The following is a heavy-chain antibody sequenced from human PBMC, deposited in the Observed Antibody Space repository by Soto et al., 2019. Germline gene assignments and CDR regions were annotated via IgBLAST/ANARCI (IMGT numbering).Heavy chain of an antibody. V-gene: IGHV3-21*01. CDR2: ISSSGSFM. D-gene: IGHD1-7*01. J-gene: IGHJ5*01. CDR3: ARDPPTGSTLDWFDS. Sequence: EVQLVESGGGLVKPGGSLRLSCAASGFSFSSDSMGWVRRAPGKGLEGVSSISSSGSFMNYADSVKGRFTISRDNAKNSLYLQMTSLKDEDTAVYYCARDPPTGSTLDWFDSWGQGTLVTVSS. CDR1: GFSFSSDS.